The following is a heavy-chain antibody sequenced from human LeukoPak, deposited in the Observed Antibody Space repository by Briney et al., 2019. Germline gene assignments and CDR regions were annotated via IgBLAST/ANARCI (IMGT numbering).Heavy chain of an antibody. V-gene: IGHV3-23*01. CDR3: AKMVREFYTISYYFDY. J-gene: IGHJ4*02. Sequence: AGGSLRLSCAASGFTFSGYAMNWVRQAPGKGLEWVSGISGSGAGTYYADSVKGRFTISRDNSKNTLYLQMNSLRADDTAVYYCAKMVREFYTISYYFDYWGQGTLVPVSS. D-gene: IGHD2-8*01. CDR1: GFTFSGYA. CDR2: ISGSGAGT.